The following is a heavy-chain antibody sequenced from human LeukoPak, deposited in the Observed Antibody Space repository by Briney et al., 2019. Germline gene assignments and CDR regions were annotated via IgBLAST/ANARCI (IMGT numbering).Heavy chain of an antibody. CDR3: AITRGHLEN. D-gene: IGHD3-10*01. V-gene: IGHV3-23*01. CDR2: VSGRGDTT. CDR1: VFTFINSF. J-gene: IGHJ4*01. Sequence: SGSLPLSCADSVFTFINSFMSWVRQPHAPGPEWVAVVSGRGDTTYYAHSVKGRFTISRDNSKNTLYRQMNSLRAEDTSLYYCAITRGHLENWGHGTLVTVSS.